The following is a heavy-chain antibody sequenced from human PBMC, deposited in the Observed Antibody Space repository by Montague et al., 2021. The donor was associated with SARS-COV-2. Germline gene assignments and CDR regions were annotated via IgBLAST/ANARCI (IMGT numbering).Heavy chain of an antibody. J-gene: IGHJ4*02. V-gene: IGHV4-39*01. CDR3: ARHPTAYADFFDH. D-gene: IGHD2-21*01. CDR2: VNYGGDK. CDR1: DDSIRRTTYY. Sequence: SETLSLTCAVSDDSIRRTTYYWGWIRQPPGKGLEWIGSVNYGGDKYQNPYRQIRVTMYVDETKKQFALKLVSVTAADTAIYYCARHPTAYADFFDHWGQGILVTVSS.